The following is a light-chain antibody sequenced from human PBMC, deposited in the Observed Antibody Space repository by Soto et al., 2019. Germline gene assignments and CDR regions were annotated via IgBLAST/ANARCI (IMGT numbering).Light chain of an antibody. Sequence: DIQMTQSPSSVSASVGDRVTITCRASQGVSSWLAWYQQRPGKAPNLLIYETSSLQSGVPSRFSGSGSGTEFTLTISSLQPEDFATYYCKQANSIPFTFVPGTKVDIK. CDR2: ETS. J-gene: IGKJ3*01. CDR3: KQANSIPFT. V-gene: IGKV1-12*01. CDR1: QGVSSW.